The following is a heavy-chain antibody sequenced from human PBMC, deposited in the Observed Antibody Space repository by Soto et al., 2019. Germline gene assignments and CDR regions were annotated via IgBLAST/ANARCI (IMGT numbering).Heavy chain of an antibody. D-gene: IGHD6-25*01. J-gene: IGHJ4*02. V-gene: IGHV1-2*02. CDR3: VSLQTSGWPGVH. CDR2: IYPNTETT. Sequence: ASVKVSCKASGYSFSGYYIQWVRQAPGQGPEWLGWIYPNTETTDSSKKFQGRVTITSDMSTRTVYMELRDLRSDDTAVYYCVSLQTSGWPGVHWGQGTLVTVSS. CDR1: GYSFSGYY.